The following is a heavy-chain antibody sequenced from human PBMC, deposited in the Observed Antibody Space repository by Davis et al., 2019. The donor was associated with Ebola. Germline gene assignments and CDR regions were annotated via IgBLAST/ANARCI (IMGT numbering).Heavy chain of an antibody. CDR1: GGSISSGGYS. CDR2: IYYSGDT. V-gene: IGHV4-31*11. CDR3: ARVEMAGGFYSGNDSGLDV. J-gene: IGHJ6*02. Sequence: PSETLSLTCAVSGGSISSGGYSWSWIRQPPGKGLEWIGYIYYSGDTYYNPSLKSRVTISVDTSRNQFSLKLSSVTAADTAVYYCARVEMAGGFYSGNDSGLDVWGQGTTVTVSS. D-gene: IGHD5-12*01.